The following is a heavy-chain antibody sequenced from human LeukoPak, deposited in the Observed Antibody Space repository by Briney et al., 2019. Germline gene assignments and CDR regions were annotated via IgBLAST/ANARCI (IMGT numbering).Heavy chain of an antibody. V-gene: IGHV3-30*18. CDR2: ISYDGSNK. D-gene: IGHD3-10*01. J-gene: IGHJ4*02. CDR3: AKDLNLYGSGTYELAY. CDR1: GFTFSSYG. Sequence: GRSLRLSCAASGFTFSSYGMHWVRQAPGKGLEWVAVISYDGSNKYYADSVKGRFTISRDNSKNTLYLQMNTLRAEDTAVYYCAKDLNLYGSGTYELAYWGQGTLVTVSP.